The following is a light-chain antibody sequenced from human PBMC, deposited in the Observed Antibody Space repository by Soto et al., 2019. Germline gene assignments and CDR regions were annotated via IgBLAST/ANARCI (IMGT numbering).Light chain of an antibody. CDR2: GSS. V-gene: IGLV1-40*01. CDR3: QSYDSSLRRV. Sequence: QLVLTQPPSVSGAPGQRVTISCTGSSSNIGAGYDVHWYQQLPGTAPNFLIYGSSNRPSGVPDRFSGSKSGTSASLAITGLQAVDEADYYCQSYDSSLRRVFGGGTKLTVL. J-gene: IGLJ2*01. CDR1: SSNIGAGYD.